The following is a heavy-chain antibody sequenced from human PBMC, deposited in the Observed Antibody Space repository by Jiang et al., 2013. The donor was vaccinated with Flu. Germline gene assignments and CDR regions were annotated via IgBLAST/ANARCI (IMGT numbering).Heavy chain of an antibody. D-gene: IGHD4-23*01. CDR3: TSGRAVVNPPFDP. J-gene: IGHJ5*02. CDR2: IKSKTDGGTT. Sequence: QLLESGGGLVKPGGSLRLSCAASGFTFSNAWMSWVRQAPGKGLEWVGRIKSKTDGGTTDYAAPVKGRFTISRDDSKNTLYLQMNSLKTEDTAVYYCTSGRAVVNPPFDPWGQGTLVTVSS. V-gene: IGHV3-15*01. CDR1: GFTFSNAW.